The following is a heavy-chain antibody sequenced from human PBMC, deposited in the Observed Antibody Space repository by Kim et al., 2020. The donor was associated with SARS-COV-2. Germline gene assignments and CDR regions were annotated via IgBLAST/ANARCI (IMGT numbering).Heavy chain of an antibody. V-gene: IGHV4-61*02. J-gene: IGHJ3*02. Sequence: SETLSLTCTVSGGSISSGSYCWGWIRQPAGKGLEWIGRIYPDGRTNYNPSLRSRVTISVDTSKNQVSLNLRFVTAADTAVYFCASALVATIGWSDRVFDIWGQGTMVTVSS. CDR3: ASALVATIGWSDRVFDI. CDR2: IYPDGRT. D-gene: IGHD5-12*01. CDR1: GGSISSGSYC.